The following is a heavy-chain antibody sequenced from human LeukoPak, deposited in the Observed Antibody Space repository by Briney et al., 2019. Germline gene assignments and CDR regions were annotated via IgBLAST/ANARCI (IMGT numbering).Heavy chain of an antibody. CDR3: ARGGKLGPFDY. D-gene: IGHD1-26*01. CDR2: INHSGST. Sequence: SETLSLTCAVYGGSFSGYYWSWIRQPPGKGLEWIGEINHSGSTNYSPSLKSRVTISVDTSKNQFSLKLSSVTAADTAVYYCARGGKLGPFDYWGQGTLVTVSS. CDR1: GGSFSGYY. J-gene: IGHJ4*02. V-gene: IGHV4-34*01.